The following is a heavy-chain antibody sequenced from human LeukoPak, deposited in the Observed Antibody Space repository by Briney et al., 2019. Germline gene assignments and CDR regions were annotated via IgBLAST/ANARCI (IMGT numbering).Heavy chain of an antibody. CDR3: ASFNVINYFDP. J-gene: IGHJ5*02. Sequence: GGSPRLSCAASGFTFRSYNMNWVRQAPGGGLEWISYISYSSTTIYYADSVKGRFTISRDNAKNSLYLQMNNLRAEDTALYYCASFNVINYFDPWGQGTLVTVSS. CDR1: GFTFRSYN. CDR2: ISYSSTTI. V-gene: IGHV3-48*01. D-gene: IGHD2/OR15-2a*01.